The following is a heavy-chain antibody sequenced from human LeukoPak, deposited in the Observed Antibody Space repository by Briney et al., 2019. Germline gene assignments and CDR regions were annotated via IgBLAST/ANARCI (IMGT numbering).Heavy chain of an antibody. Sequence: ASVKVSCKASGYTFTGYYMHWVRQAPGQGLEWMGRIHPNSGGTNYAQKFQGRVTMTRDTSISTAYMELSRLRSDDTAVYYCARLTVTATPIDYWGQGTLVTVSS. D-gene: IGHD4-11*01. J-gene: IGHJ4*02. CDR3: ARLTVTATPIDY. CDR1: GYTFTGYY. CDR2: IHPNSGGT. V-gene: IGHV1-2*06.